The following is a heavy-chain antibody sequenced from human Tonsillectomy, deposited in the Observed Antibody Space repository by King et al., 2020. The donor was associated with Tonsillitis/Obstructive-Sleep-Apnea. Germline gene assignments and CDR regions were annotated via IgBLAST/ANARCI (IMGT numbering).Heavy chain of an antibody. CDR1: GGSVSSSSYH. CDR3: ARLPYRFDYYYYMDV. D-gene: IGHD3-16*01. V-gene: IGHV4-39*01. J-gene: IGHJ6*03. CDR2: IYYSGST. Sequence: PLQESGPGLVKPSENLSLTCTVSGGSVSSSSYHWGWIRQPPGKGLEWIGSIYYSGSTYYNTSLKSRVTISVDMSKNQFSLKLSSVTAADTAVYYCARLPYRFDYYYYMDVWGKGTTVTVSS.